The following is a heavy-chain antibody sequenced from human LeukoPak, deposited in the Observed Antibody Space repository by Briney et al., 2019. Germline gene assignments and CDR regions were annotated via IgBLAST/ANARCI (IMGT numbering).Heavy chain of an antibody. V-gene: IGHV1-3*01. CDR3: ARDLYYDSSGYPEPLDY. D-gene: IGHD3-22*01. Sequence: GASVTVSCKASGYTFTSYAMHWVRQAPGQRLEWMGWINAGNGNTKYSQKFQGRVTITRDTSASTAYMELSSLRSEDTAVYYCARDLYYDSSGYPEPLDYWGQGTLVTVSS. J-gene: IGHJ4*02. CDR1: GYTFTSYA. CDR2: INAGNGNT.